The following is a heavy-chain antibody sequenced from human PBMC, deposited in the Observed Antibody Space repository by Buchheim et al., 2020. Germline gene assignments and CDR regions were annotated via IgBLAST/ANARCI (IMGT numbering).Heavy chain of an antibody. D-gene: IGHD3-10*01. Sequence: QVQLVESGGGVVQPGRSLRLSCAASGFTFSSYGMHWVRQAPGKGLEWVAVISYDGSNKYYADSVKGRFTISRDNSKKTLYLQMNSLRAEDTAVYYCAKDGRGSGSYYAYYYYYYGMDVWGQGTT. J-gene: IGHJ6*02. CDR3: AKDGRGSGSYYAYYYYYYGMDV. V-gene: IGHV3-30*18. CDR2: ISYDGSNK. CDR1: GFTFSSYG.